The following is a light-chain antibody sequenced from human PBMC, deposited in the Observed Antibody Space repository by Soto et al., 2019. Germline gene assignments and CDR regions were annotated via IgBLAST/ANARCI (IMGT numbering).Light chain of an antibody. CDR3: QQYNGYSHS. CDR1: QSITRW. J-gene: IGKJ2*01. V-gene: IGKV1-5*01. Sequence: DIQMTQSPSTLSASVGDRVTIACWADQSITRWLAWFQQKPGKAPSLLIYDATNLQPGVPSRFSGSGSGTEFTLTISSLQPDDFATYYCQQYNGYSHSFGQGTKVDI. CDR2: DAT.